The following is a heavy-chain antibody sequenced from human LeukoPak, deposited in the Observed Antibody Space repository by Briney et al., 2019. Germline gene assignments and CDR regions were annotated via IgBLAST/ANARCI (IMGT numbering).Heavy chain of an antibody. Sequence: GGSLRLSCAASGFTFSSYSMNWVRQAPGKGLEWVSYIGSSSSTIYYADSVKGRFTISRDNAKNSLYLQMNSLRAEDTAVYYCARDPLLPYYYDSSGPDYWGQGTLVTVSS. CDR3: ARDPLLPYYYDSSGPDY. CDR1: GFTFSSYS. CDR2: IGSSSSTI. J-gene: IGHJ4*02. D-gene: IGHD3-22*01. V-gene: IGHV3-48*04.